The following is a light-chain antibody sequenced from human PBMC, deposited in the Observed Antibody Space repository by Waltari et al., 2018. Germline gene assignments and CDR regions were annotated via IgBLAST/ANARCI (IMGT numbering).Light chain of an antibody. CDR1: QSIRRL. V-gene: IGKV1-5*01. J-gene: IGKJ1*01. CDR3: QQYNNWA. CDR2: DAS. Sequence: DIQMTQSPSTLSASVGDRVTITCRASQSIRRLLAWYQQAPGKAPKLLIYDASSLQSGVPSRFSGSGSGTEFTLTISSLQPDDFVTYYCQQYNNWAFGQGTKVEIK.